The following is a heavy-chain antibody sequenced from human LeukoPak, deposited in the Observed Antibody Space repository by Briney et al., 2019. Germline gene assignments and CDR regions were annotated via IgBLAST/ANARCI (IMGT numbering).Heavy chain of an antibody. D-gene: IGHD2/OR15-2a*01. Sequence: GGSLRLSCEASGFTLSNYAMTWVRQAPGKGLECVSGISGSGGSTYYADSVKGRFTISRDNSKNTLYLQMNSLRAEDTAVYYCAKDVLTFPSYGMDVWGQGTTVTVSS. J-gene: IGHJ6*02. CDR2: ISGSGGST. CDR3: AKDVLTFPSYGMDV. V-gene: IGHV3-23*01. CDR1: GFTLSNYA.